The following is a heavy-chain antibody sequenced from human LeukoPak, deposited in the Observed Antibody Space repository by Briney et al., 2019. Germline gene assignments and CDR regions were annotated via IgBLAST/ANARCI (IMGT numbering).Heavy chain of an antibody. CDR1: GGSISSSSYY. D-gene: IGHD3-9*01. J-gene: IGHJ5*02. Sequence: PSETLSLTCTVSGGSISSSSYYWGWIRQPPGKGLEWIGSIYYSGSTYYNPSLKSRVTISVDTSKNQFSLKLSSVTAADTAVYYCARFGYFDWFLFDPWGQGTLVTVSS. V-gene: IGHV4-39*07. CDR3: ARFGYFDWFLFDP. CDR2: IYYSGST.